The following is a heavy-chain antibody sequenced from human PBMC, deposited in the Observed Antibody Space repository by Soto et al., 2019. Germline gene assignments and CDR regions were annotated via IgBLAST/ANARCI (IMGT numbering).Heavy chain of an antibody. J-gene: IGHJ4*02. D-gene: IGHD3-22*01. CDR1: GDSISSYY. Sequence: QVQLQESGPGLVKPSETLSLTCAVSGDSISSYYCMWIRQPPGKGLESIGYLYYGRSANYNPSLKSRVTLSVGTSTNQCSLTLSSLTAAGTAVYYCVLRSMAVVPEYWGQGTLVTVSS. CDR3: VLRSMAVVPEY. V-gene: IGHV4-59*01. CDR2: LYYGRSA.